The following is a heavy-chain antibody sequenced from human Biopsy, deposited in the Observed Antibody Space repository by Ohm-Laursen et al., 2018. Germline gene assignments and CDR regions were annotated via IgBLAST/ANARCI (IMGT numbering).Heavy chain of an antibody. CDR2: INSMFGTT. Sequence: SVKVSCKSSGGTFSSFGISWVRQAPGQGLEWMGEINSMFGTTNYAQTFQGRVTITADESTSTAYMEVSSLRSEDTAVYYCARDIMNPIGGLVARSDVFDVWGQGTMVTVSS. V-gene: IGHV1-69*13. CDR1: GGTFSSFG. J-gene: IGHJ3*01. CDR3: ARDIMNPIGGLVARSDVFDV. D-gene: IGHD3-16*02.